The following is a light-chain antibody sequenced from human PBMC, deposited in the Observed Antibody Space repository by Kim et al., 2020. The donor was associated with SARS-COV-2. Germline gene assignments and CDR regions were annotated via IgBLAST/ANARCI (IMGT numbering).Light chain of an antibody. J-gene: IGKJ4*01. Sequence: VGDRVTITCRATQDISNYLAWYQQRPGKAPRLLIHSASTLQSGIPSRFRGSGSGTEFTLTLSSLQPEDFATYYCHQLSSHPFTFGGGTKVDIK. CDR2: SAS. CDR1: QDISNY. CDR3: HQLSSHPFT. V-gene: IGKV1-9*01.